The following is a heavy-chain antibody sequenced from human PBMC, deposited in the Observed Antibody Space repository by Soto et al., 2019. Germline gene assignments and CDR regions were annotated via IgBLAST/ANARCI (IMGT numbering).Heavy chain of an antibody. CDR3: AKDHDAYGYYFAL. V-gene: IGHV3-30*18. CDR1: GFTFSSYG. CDR2: ISYDGTNK. J-gene: IGHJ2*01. D-gene: IGHD5-18*01. Sequence: QVQMVESGGGVVQPGMSLRLSCAAYGFTFSSYGMHWVRQAPGKGLEWVSIISYDGTNKYYADSVKGRVTISSDNSKNTLYLQMTSLRAEDTAVYYCAKDHDAYGYYFALWGRGTLVTVSS.